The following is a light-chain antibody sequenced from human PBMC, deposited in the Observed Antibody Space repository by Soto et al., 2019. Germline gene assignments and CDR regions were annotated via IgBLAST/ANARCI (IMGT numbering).Light chain of an antibody. V-gene: IGKV1-27*01. CDR2: AAS. J-gene: IGKJ3*01. CDR3: QKYSSVPV. CDR1: QGIRNF. Sequence: DIQMTQSPTSLSASVGDRVTITCRASQGIRNFVAWYQQKPGKAPKLLIYAASTLQSGVPSRFSCSGSGTDFTLTISSLQPEDVATYSCQKYSSVPVFGPGTKVEIK.